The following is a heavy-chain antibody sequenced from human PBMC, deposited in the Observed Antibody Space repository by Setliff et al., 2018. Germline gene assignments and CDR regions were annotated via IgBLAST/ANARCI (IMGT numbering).Heavy chain of an antibody. CDR3: ASEKGPYDESSGYYPYFGY. CDR2: IYYSGST. Sequence: SETLSLTCAVSGYSISSSNWCGLIRQPPGKGLEWIGYIYYSGSTYYNPSLKSRVTISVDTSKNKFSLRLSSVPAADTAVYYCASEKGPYDESSGYYPYFGYWGQGTLVTVCS. V-gene: IGHV4-28*03. CDR1: GYSISSSNW. J-gene: IGHJ4*02. D-gene: IGHD3-22*01.